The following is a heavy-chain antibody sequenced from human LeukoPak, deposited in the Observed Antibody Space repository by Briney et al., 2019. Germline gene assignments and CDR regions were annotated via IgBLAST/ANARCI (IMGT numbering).Heavy chain of an antibody. J-gene: IGHJ4*02. Sequence: PGGSLRLSCAASGFTFSSYWMNWVRQAPGKGLEWVANINRDGSKKYYVDSVKGRFIISRDNAKNSLYLQMNSLRAEDAAVYYCVREIFGLDYWGQGTLVTVSS. CDR1: GFTFSSYW. CDR3: VREIFGLDY. D-gene: IGHD3-10*01. CDR2: INRDGSKK. V-gene: IGHV3-7*01.